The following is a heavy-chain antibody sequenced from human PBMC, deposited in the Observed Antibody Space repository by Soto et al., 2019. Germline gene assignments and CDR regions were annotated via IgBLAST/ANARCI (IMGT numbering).Heavy chain of an antibody. CDR1: GFTFSSYA. CDR3: ARDTGYCSSTSCRRQFYYYGMDV. J-gene: IGHJ6*02. CDR2: ISYDGSNK. D-gene: IGHD2-2*01. V-gene: IGHV3-30-3*01. Sequence: GGSLRLSCAASGFTFSSYAMHWVRQAPGKGLEWVAVISYDGSNKYYADSVKGRFTISRDNSKNTLYLQMNSLRAEDTAVYYCARDTGYCSSTSCRRQFYYYGMDVWGQGTTVTVS.